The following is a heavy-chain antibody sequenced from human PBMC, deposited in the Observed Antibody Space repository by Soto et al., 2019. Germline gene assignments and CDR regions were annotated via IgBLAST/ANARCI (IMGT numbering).Heavy chain of an antibody. Sequence: QVQLVQSGAEVKKPGASVKVSCKASGYTFTSYAMHWVRQAPGQRLEWMGWINAGNVNTKYSQKFQGRVTITRDTSASTAYMELSSLRSEDTAVYYCARGGSLYWYFDLWGRGTLVTVSS. CDR1: GYTFTSYA. J-gene: IGHJ2*01. D-gene: IGHD1-26*01. CDR3: ARGGSLYWYFDL. CDR2: INAGNVNT. V-gene: IGHV1-3*01.